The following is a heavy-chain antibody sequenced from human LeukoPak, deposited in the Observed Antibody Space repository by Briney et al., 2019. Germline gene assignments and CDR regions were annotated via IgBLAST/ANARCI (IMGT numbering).Heavy chain of an antibody. D-gene: IGHD6-13*01. J-gene: IGHJ4*02. CDR1: GFTFSNA. CDR2: IIGSGRDT. Sequence: PGGSLRLSCAAPGFTFSNAMNWVRQAPGKRLEWVSSIIGSGRDTYYADSVKGRFTISRDNSKNTLYLQMNSLRAEDTAVYYCARSGAAADDYWGQGTLVTVSS. V-gene: IGHV3-23*01. CDR3: ARSGAAADDY.